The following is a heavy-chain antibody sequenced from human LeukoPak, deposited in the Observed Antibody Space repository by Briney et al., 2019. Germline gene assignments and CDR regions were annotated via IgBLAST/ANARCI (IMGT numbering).Heavy chain of an antibody. V-gene: IGHV4-59*01. Sequence: SETLSLTCAVYGGSFSGYYWSWIRQPPGKGLEWIGYIYYSGGTNYKSSLKSRVTISVDTSKNQFSLKLRSVTAADTAVYYCARTTEGGYSYGYFYYYYMDVWGKGTTVTISS. CDR1: GGSFSGYY. J-gene: IGHJ6*03. D-gene: IGHD5-18*01. CDR3: ARTTEGGYSYGYFYYYYMDV. CDR2: IYYSGGT.